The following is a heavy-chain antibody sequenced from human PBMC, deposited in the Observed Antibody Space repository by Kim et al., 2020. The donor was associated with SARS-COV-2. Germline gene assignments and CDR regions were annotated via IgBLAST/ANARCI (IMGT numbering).Heavy chain of an antibody. CDR2: ITSSSRYI. CDR1: GFTFSSYT. CDR3: ARDPGYSSGWGFDY. V-gene: IGHV3-21*01. D-gene: IGHD6-19*01. Sequence: GGSLRLSCAASGFTFSSYTMNWVRQAPGKGLEWVSSITSSSRYIYYADSLKGRFTISRDNAKNSLYLQMNSLRAEDTAVYYCARDPGYSSGWGFDYWGQG. J-gene: IGHJ4*02.